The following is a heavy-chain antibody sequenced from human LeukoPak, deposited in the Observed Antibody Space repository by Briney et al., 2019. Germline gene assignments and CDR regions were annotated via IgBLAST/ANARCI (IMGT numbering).Heavy chain of an antibody. CDR2: IWYDGSNK. J-gene: IGHJ5*02. CDR1: GFTFGDYA. V-gene: IGHV3-33*01. CDR3: ARVAVAGNLNNWFDP. Sequence: GGSLRLSCTASGFTFGDYAMSWVRQAPGKGLEWVAVIWYDGSNKYYADSVKGRFTISRDNSKDTLYLQMNSLRAEDTAVYYCARVAVAGNLNNWFDPWGQGTLVTVSS. D-gene: IGHD6-19*01.